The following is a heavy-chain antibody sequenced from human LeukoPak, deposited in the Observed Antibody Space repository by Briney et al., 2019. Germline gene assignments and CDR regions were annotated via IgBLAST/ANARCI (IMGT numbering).Heavy chain of an antibody. CDR2: INPNSGGT. CDR3: ARSGGSYYAGTSDDAFDI. J-gene: IGHJ3*02. D-gene: IGHD1-26*01. CDR1: GYTFTGYY. Sequence: GASVKVSCKASGYTFTGYYMHWVRQAPGQGLEWMGWINPNSGGTNYAQKFQGRVTMTRDTSISTAYMELSRLRSGDTAVYYCARSGGSYYAGTSDDAFDIWGQGTMVTVSS. V-gene: IGHV1-2*02.